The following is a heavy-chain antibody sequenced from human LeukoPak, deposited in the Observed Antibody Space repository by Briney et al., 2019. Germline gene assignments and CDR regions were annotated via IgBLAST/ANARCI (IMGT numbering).Heavy chain of an antibody. CDR3: ARVPGSWYYDFWSGYLENWFDP. CDR1: GYTFTGYY. J-gene: IGHJ5*02. D-gene: IGHD3-3*01. Sequence: ASVNVSCKASGYTFTGYYVHWLRQAPGQGPEWMGWINPNSDDTNSAQKLQGRVTMTTDTSTSTAYMELRSLRSDDTAVYYCARVPGSWYYDFWSGYLENWFDPWGQGTLVTVSS. CDR2: INPNSDDT. V-gene: IGHV1-2*02.